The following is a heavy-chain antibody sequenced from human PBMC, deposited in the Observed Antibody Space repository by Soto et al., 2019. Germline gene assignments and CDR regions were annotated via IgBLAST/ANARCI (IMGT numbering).Heavy chain of an antibody. CDR2: INPSGGST. V-gene: IGHV1-46*03. CDR1: GYTFTSYY. D-gene: IGHD4-17*01. Sequence: ASVKVSCKASGYTFTSYYMHWVRQAPGQGLEWMGIINPSGGSTSYAQKFQGRVTMTRDTSTSTVYMELSSLRSEDTAVYYCARDPTVTSYYYYYMDVWGKGTTVTVSS. CDR3: ARDPTVTSYYYYYMDV. J-gene: IGHJ6*03.